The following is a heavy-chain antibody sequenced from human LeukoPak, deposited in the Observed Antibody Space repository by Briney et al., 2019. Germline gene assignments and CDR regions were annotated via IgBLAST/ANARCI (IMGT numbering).Heavy chain of an antibody. J-gene: IGHJ4*02. V-gene: IGHV3-7*03. CDR3: ARFGEMATITLREDLDY. D-gene: IGHD5-24*01. CDR2: INPDGSAT. CDR1: GFTFRSDW. Sequence: GGSLRLSCAASGFTFRSDWMSWVRQSPEKGLEWAANINPDGSATYYVDSVKGRFIISRDNTKNSLYLQMNSLRAEDTAVYYCARFGEMATITLREDLDYWGQGTLVTVSS.